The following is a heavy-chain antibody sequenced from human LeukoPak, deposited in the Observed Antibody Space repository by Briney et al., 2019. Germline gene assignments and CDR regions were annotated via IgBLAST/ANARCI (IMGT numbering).Heavy chain of an antibody. Sequence: SETLSLTCAVSGGSISRSNWWSWVRQPPGKGLEWIGEINHSGSTNYNPSLKSRVTISVDTSKNQFSLKLSSVTAADTAVYYCARQRKRRGVDYWGQGTLVTVSS. D-gene: IGHD1-14*01. CDR3: ARQRKRRGVDY. CDR1: GGSISRSNW. CDR2: INHSGST. V-gene: IGHV4-4*02. J-gene: IGHJ4*02.